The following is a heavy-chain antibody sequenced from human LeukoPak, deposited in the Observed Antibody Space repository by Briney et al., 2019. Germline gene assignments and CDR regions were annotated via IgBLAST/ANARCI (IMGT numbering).Heavy chain of an antibody. CDR2: ISSSSSYI. J-gene: IGHJ6*03. V-gene: IGHV3-21*01. CDR1: GFTFSSHS. CDR3: ARVVPYYYYYMDV. Sequence: KTGGSLRLSCAASGFTFSSHSMNWDRQAPGKLLEWVSSISSSSSYIYYADSVKGRLTISRDNAKNSLYLQMNSLRAEDTAVYYCARVVPYYYYYMDVWGKGTTVTVSS.